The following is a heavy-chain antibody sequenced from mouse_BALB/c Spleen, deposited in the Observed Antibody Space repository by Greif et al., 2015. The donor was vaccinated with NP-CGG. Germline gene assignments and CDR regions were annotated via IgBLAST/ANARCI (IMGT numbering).Heavy chain of an antibody. Sequence: VKVEESGPGLVAPSQSLSITCTVSGFSLTSYGVHWVRQPPGKGLEWLGVTWAGGSTNYNSALMSRLSISKDNSKSQVFLKMNSLQTDDTAMYYCARGMDDGAWFAYWGQGTLVTVSA. J-gene: IGHJ3*01. CDR1: GFSLTSYG. CDR2: TWAGGST. V-gene: IGHV2-9*02. D-gene: IGHD2-12*01. CDR3: ARGMDDGAWFAY.